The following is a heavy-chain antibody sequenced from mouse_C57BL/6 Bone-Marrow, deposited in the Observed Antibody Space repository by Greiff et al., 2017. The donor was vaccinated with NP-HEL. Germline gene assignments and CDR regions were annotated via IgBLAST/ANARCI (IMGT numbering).Heavy chain of an antibody. CDR3: TKLWG. J-gene: IGHJ4*01. CDR1: GYTFPDYE. V-gene: IGHV1-15*01. D-gene: IGHD1-1*02. Sequence: QVHVKQSGAELVRPGASVTLSCKASGYTFPDYEMHWVKQTPVHGLEWIGAIDPETGGTAYNQKFKGKAILTADKSSSTAYMELRSLTSEDSAVYYCTKLWGWGQGTSVTVSS. CDR2: IDPETGGT.